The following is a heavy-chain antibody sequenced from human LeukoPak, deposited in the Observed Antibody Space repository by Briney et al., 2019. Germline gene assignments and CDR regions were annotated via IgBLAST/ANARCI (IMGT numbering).Heavy chain of an antibody. V-gene: IGHV4-59*01. CDR1: GVSISNYY. CDR3: TRDGSSRSLAT. Sequence: SETLSLTCTVSGVSISNYYWCWIRQPPGKGLEWLGCFYQSEKTNYNPSLKSRVTISVDTSNNKFSLRLNSLTAADTAVYYCTRDGSSRSLATWGQGTLVTVSS. J-gene: IGHJ5*02. D-gene: IGHD6-6*01. CDR2: FYQSEKT.